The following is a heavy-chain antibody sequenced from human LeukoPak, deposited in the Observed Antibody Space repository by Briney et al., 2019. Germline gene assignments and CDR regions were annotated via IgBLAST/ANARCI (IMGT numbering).Heavy chain of an antibody. D-gene: IGHD3-22*01. CDR2: IYHSGST. Sequence: SETLSLTCAVSGGSISSSNWWSWVRQPPGKGLEWVGEIYHSGSTNYNRSLKSRVTISVDKSKNQFSLKLSSVTAADTAVYYCASLHGYYDSSGYSDYWGQGTLVTVSS. V-gene: IGHV4-4*02. CDR3: ASLHGYYDSSGYSDY. J-gene: IGHJ4*02. CDR1: GGSISSSNW.